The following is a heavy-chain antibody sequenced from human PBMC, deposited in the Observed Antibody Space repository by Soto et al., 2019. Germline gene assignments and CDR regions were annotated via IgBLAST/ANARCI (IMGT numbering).Heavy chain of an antibody. Sequence: GGSLRLSCAASGFTFSSYAMSWVRQAPGKGLEWVSAISGSGGSTYYADSVKGRFTISRDNSKNTLYLQMNSLRAEDTAVHYRAKPPRDRQQLVRVYFDYWGQGILPTVSS. D-gene: IGHD6-13*01. CDR3: AKPPRDRQQLVRVYFDY. CDR2: ISGSGGST. V-gene: IGHV3-23*01. J-gene: IGHJ4*02. CDR1: GFTFSSYA.